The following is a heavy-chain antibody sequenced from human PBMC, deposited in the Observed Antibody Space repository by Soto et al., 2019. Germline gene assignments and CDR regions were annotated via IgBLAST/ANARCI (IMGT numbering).Heavy chain of an antibody. D-gene: IGHD4-17*01. CDR3: AKDEDYGDAWRVYDY. CDR2: ISWNSGSI. CDR1: GFTFDDYA. V-gene: IGHV3-9*01. J-gene: IGHJ4*02. Sequence: DVQLVESGGGLVQPGRSLRLSCAASGFTFDDYAMHWVRRAPGKGLEWVSGISWNSGSIGYADSVKGRFTISRDNAKNSLYLQMNSLRAEDTALYYCAKDEDYGDAWRVYDYWVQGTLVTVSS.